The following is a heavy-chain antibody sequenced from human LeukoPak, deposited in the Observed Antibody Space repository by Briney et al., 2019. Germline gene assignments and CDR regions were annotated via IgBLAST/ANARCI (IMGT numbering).Heavy chain of an antibody. CDR3: ARDKYYDSSGYYFYFDY. CDR2: ISSNGGST. Sequence: GGSLRLSCAASGFTFSNYWMSWVRQAPGKGLEYVSAISSNGGSTYYANSVKGRFTISRDNSKNTLYLQMGSLRAEDMAVYYCARDKYYDSSGYYFYFDYWGQGPLVTVSS. D-gene: IGHD3-22*01. CDR1: GFTFSNYW. V-gene: IGHV3-64*01. J-gene: IGHJ4*02.